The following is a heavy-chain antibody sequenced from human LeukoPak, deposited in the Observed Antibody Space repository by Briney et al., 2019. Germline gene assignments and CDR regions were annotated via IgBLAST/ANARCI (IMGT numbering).Heavy chain of an antibody. V-gene: IGHV3-30-3*01. CDR3: ARATVGAAAASPIGN. D-gene: IGHD6-13*01. CDR2: ISNDGNDK. CDR1: GSTFTRYA. J-gene: IGHJ4*02. Sequence: GGSLRLSCAASGSTFTRYAMHWVRQAPGKGLDWVAVISNDGNDKYYADSVKGRFTISSDNSENTVSLQLNSLRPEDTAVYFCARATVGAAAASPIGNWGQGTLVSVSS.